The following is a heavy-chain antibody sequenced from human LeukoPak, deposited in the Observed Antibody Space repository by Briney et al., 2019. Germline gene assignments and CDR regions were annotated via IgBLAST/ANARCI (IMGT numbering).Heavy chain of an antibody. Sequence: ASVKVSCKASGYTLTSYGISWVRQAPGQGLEWMGWISAYNGNTNYAQKLQGRVTMTTDTSTSTAYMELRSLRSDDTAVYYCARDLSTAARLLEGYYYGMDVWGQGTTVTVSS. V-gene: IGHV1-18*01. J-gene: IGHJ6*02. D-gene: IGHD6-6*01. CDR1: GYTLTSYG. CDR3: ARDLSTAARLLEGYYYGMDV. CDR2: ISAYNGNT.